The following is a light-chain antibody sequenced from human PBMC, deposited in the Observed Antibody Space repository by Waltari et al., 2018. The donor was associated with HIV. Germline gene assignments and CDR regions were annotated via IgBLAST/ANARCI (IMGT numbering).Light chain of an antibody. V-gene: IGKV1-39*01. CDR2: DAS. CDR1: QSVSNK. J-gene: IGKJ3*01. Sequence: IQMTQSPSSLSASVGDTVSITCRSSQSVSNKVIWYQQKPGKAPKVLIYDASSLQSGVPSRFSGSGSGTVFTLTINSLQPDDFATYFCHQSYSSPQTFGPGTKVDIK. CDR3: HQSYSSPQT.